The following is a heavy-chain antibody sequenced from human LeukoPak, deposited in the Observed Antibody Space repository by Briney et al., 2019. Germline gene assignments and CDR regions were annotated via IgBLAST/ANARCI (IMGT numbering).Heavy chain of an antibody. CDR1: GGSISSGVYY. V-gene: IGHV4-31*03. CDR3: AREGDSGGNVGY. J-gene: IGHJ4*02. CDR2: IYYSGST. Sequence: SETLSLTCTVSGGSISSGVYYWSWIRQHPGKGLEWIGYIYYSGSTYYNPSLKSRVTISVDTSKNQFSLKLTAVTAADTAVYYCAREGDSGGNVGYWGQGTLVTVSS. D-gene: IGHD3-22*01.